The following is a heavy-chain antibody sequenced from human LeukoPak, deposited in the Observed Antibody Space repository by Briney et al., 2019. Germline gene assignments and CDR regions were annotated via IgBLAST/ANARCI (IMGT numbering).Heavy chain of an antibody. CDR2: INPSGGST. Sequence: ASVKVSCKASGYTFTSYYMHWVRQAPGQGLEWMGIINPSGGSTSYAQKFQGRVSMTRDTSTSTVYMELSSLRSEDTAVYYCARARTARAPFDYWGQGTLVTVSS. D-gene: IGHD6-6*01. V-gene: IGHV1-46*01. CDR1: GYTFTSYY. CDR3: ARARTARAPFDY. J-gene: IGHJ4*02.